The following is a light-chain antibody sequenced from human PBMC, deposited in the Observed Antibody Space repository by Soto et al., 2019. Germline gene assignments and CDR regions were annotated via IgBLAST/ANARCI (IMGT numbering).Light chain of an antibody. CDR3: SSYTTIKTVV. CDR1: SPDFG. CDR2: EVS. V-gene: IGLV2-14*01. Sequence: QSALTQPASVSGSPGQSITISCSGISPDFGVSWYQHFPGKAPKLIIFEVSNRPSGISDRFSGFKSANTAYLTISGVQPEDEADYHCSSYTTIKTVVFGGGTKLTVL. J-gene: IGLJ2*01.